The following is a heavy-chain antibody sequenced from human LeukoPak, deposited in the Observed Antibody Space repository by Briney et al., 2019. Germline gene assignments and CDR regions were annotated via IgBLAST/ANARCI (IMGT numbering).Heavy chain of an antibody. D-gene: IGHD6-19*01. J-gene: IGHJ4*02. CDR1: GYTFTAYY. Sequence: GASVTVSCKASGYTFTAYYIHWLRQAPGQGPEWMGWIKPDSGSSHYAQKFQGRVTMTRDTSSNSAYMDLTSLKSDDTALYYCARARVPIAVAGLYYFDYWGQGALVTVSS. V-gene: IGHV1-2*02. CDR3: ARARVPIAVAGLYYFDY. CDR2: IKPDSGSS.